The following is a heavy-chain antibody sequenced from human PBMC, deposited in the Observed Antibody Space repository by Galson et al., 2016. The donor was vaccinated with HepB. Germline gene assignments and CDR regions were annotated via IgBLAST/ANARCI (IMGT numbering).Heavy chain of an antibody. CDR2: TYHTSNWYS. Sequence: CAISGDSVSSKSAAWNWIRHSPSRGLEWLGRTYHTSNWYSDYAVSVKSRITINPDTSKNQFSLQLSSVTPEDTAVYYCARARYSSGLYNWFDPWGQGTLVTVSS. CDR3: ARARYSSGLYNWFDP. V-gene: IGHV6-1*01. J-gene: IGHJ5*02. CDR1: GDSVSSKSAA. D-gene: IGHD6-19*01.